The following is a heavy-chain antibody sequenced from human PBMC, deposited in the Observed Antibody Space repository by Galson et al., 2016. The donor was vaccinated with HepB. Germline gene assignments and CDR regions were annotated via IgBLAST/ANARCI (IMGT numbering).Heavy chain of an antibody. D-gene: IGHD3-16*01. CDR3: ARGSFGDPLES. CDR2: FYTDGNI. V-gene: IGHV3-53*01. J-gene: IGHJ4*02. CDR1: GFSVSTNY. Sequence: SLRLSCAASGFSVSTNYMNWVRQAPGKGLEWVSVFYTDGNIRYADFVRGRFTISKDTSKNTLYLQINSLRAEGTAVYYCARGSFGDPLESWGQGTLVTVSS.